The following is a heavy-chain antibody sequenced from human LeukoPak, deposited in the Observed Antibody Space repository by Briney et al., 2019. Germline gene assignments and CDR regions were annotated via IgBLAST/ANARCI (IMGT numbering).Heavy chain of an antibody. J-gene: IGHJ4*02. CDR2: INQDGSEK. CDR1: GSTPSRYY. Sequence: PGGSLRLSCAASGSTPSRYYMSWVRQTPEKGLEWVANINQDGSEKNYVDSVKGRFTISRDNAKNSLYLQMNSLRAEDTAVYYCASAAGWESAYWGQGTLVTVSS. V-gene: IGHV3-7*01. CDR3: ASAAGWESAY. D-gene: IGHD1-26*01.